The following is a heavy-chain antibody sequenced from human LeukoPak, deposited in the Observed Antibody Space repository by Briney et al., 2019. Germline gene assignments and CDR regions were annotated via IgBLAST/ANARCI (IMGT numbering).Heavy chain of an antibody. V-gene: IGHV3-23*01. CDR2: IRAGGDVT. J-gene: IGHJ4*02. D-gene: IGHD3-16*01. Sequence: QAGGSLRLSCVASRFTFSKYIMTWVRQGPGKGLEWVASIRAGGDVTFYADSVKGRLRPSRDNSRNTVYLEMNSLRVDDTGVYFCANWGGTQTIGDIWYGPLDYWGQGTQVTVSS. CDR3: ANWGGTQTIGDIWYGPLDY. CDR1: RFTFSKYI.